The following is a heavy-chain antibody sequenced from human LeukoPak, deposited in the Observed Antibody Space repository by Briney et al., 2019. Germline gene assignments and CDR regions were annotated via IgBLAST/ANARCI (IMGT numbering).Heavy chain of an antibody. CDR2: TYYSGTT. Sequence: PSETLSLTCTVSGGSISSSGYYRGWIRQPPGKGLEWIGSTYYSGTTYYNPSLKSRVTISIDTSKNQFSLKLTSVAAADTGVYYCARDPSRHCSTTGCYHFDYWGQGTLVTVSS. V-gene: IGHV4-39*07. D-gene: IGHD2-2*01. CDR3: ARDPSRHCSTTGCYHFDY. J-gene: IGHJ4*02. CDR1: GGSISSSGYY.